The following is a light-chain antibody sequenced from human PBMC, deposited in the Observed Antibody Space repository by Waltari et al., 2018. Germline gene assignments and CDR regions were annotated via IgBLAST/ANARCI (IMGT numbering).Light chain of an antibody. CDR2: RNN. CDR1: SSNIGSNY. V-gene: IGLV1-47*01. CDR3: AAWDDSLSRWL. Sequence: QSVLTQPPSASGTPGQRVTISCSGRSSNIGSNYVYWYQHVPGAAPKLLIYRNNRRTSGGPARCSGSKSGTSASLAISGLRSEDGADYYCAAWDDSLSRWLLGGGTKLTVL. J-gene: IGLJ3*02.